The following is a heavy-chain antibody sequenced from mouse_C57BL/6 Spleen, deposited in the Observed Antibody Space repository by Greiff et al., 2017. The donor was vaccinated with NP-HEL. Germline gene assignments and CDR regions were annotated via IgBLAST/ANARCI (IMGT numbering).Heavy chain of an antibody. CDR2: ICYSGST. CDR1: GYHITSDH. D-gene: IGHD1-1*01. Sequence: VQPQQSGPGPAKPSQTLSLTRPVTGYHITSDHWNWIRTFPGTKLEYMGYICYSGSTYYIPSHKRRHSNTRDTSKNQYYLQWNAGTTEDTATYYCARYEVATPYWYFDVWGTGTTVTVSS. CDR3: ARYEVATPYWYFDV. J-gene: IGHJ1*03. V-gene: IGHV3-8*01.